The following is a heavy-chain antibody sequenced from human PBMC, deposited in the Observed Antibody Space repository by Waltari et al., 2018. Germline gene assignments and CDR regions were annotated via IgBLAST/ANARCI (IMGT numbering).Heavy chain of an antibody. CDR2: INPNSGDT. V-gene: IGHV1-2*04. J-gene: IGHJ3*02. CDR3: ARGRWTRPSDAFDI. Sequence: QVQLVQSGAEVKKPGASVKVSCKASGYTFTDYYIQWVRQAPGQGLEWMGWINPNSGDTNYAQKFQGWVTMTRDTSITTAYMELSRLRSDDTAVYYCARGRWTRPSDAFDIWGQGTMVTVSP. CDR1: GYTFTDYY. D-gene: IGHD1-1*01.